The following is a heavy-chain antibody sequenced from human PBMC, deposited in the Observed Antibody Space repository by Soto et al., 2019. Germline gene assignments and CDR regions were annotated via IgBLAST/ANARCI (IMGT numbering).Heavy chain of an antibody. CDR3: ARVPIYYDSSGYYHYGTFDI. CDR1: GGSIISHY. V-gene: IGHV4-59*11. Sequence: PSETLSLTCTASGGSIISHYWSWIRQPPGTGLEWIGYIYHSGRSYYNPSLKSRVTISLDRSNNHFSLKLSSVTAADTAVYYCARVPIYYDSSGYYHYGTFDIWGQGTMVTVSS. D-gene: IGHD3-22*01. CDR2: IYHSGRS. J-gene: IGHJ3*02.